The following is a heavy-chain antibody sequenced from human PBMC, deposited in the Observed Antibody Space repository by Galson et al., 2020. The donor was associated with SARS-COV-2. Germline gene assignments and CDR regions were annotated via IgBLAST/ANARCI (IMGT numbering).Heavy chain of an antibody. Sequence: GESLKISCVASGFTFSHYEMKWVRQAPGKGLECISYISNTGSFIDYADSVKGRFTISRDDAKNTLYLEMNNLRAEDSALYYCARGTVGDTRGWFDPWGQGTLVTVSS. V-gene: IGHV3-48*03. CDR2: ISNTGSFI. CDR1: GFTFSHYE. CDR3: ARGTVGDTRGWFDP. D-gene: IGHD3-16*01. J-gene: IGHJ5*02.